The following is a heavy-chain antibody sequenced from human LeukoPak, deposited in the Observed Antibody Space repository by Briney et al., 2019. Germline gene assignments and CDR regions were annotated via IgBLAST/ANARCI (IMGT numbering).Heavy chain of an antibody. CDR1: GFTFSNYW. V-gene: IGHV3-74*01. J-gene: IGHJ4*02. CDR2: INTDGRRT. D-gene: IGHD6-25*01. CDR3: ARDQGGPADY. Sequence: HPGGSLRLSCAASGFTFSNYWMHWVRQAPGKGLVWVSRINTDGRRTTYADSVKGRFTISRDNAKNMLYLQMTSLRVEDTGVYYCARDQGGPADYWGQGTLVTVSS.